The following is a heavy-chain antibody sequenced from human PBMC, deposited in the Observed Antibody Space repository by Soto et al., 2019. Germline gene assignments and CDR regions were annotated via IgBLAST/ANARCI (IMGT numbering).Heavy chain of an antibody. CDR1: GFTFSSYA. CDR2: ISYDGSNK. V-gene: IGHV3-30-3*01. J-gene: IGHJ6*02. CDR3: ARNYGDYYYYGMDV. D-gene: IGHD4-17*01. Sequence: SCAASGFTFSSYAMHWVRRAPGKGLEWVAVISYDGSNKYYADSVKGRFTISRDNSKNTLYLQMNSLRAEDTAVYYCARNYGDYYYYGMDVWGQGTTVTVS.